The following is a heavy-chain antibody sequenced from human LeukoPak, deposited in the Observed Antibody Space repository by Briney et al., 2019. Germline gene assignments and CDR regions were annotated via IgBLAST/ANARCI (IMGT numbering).Heavy chain of an antibody. CDR3: ARRVSGSRFTDYFDY. V-gene: IGHV4-39*01. D-gene: IGHD1-26*01. J-gene: IGHJ4*02. Sequence: SETLSLTCTVSGGSISSRSYYWGWIRQPPGKGLEWIGSIFYSGTTYYNPSLKSRVTISVDTSKNQFSLKLSSVTAADTAVYYCARRVSGSRFTDYFDYWGQGTLVTVSS. CDR1: GGSISSRSYY. CDR2: IFYSGTT.